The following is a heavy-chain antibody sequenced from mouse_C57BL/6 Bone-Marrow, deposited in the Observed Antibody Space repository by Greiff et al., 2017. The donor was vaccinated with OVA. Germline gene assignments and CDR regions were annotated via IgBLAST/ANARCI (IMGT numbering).Heavy chain of an antibody. D-gene: IGHD1-1*01. CDR3: ASDYYGTPYAMDY. CDR1: GYTFTSYG. CDR2: IYPRSGNT. Sequence: QVQLQQSGAELARPGASVKLSCKASGYTFTSYGISWVKQRTGQGLEWIGEIYPRSGNTYYNEKFKGKATLTADKSSSTAYMELRSLTSEDSAVYFCASDYYGTPYAMDYWGQGTSVTVSS. J-gene: IGHJ4*01. V-gene: IGHV1-81*01.